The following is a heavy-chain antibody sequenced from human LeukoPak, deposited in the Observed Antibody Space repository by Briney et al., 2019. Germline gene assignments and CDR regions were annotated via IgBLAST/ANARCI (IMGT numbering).Heavy chain of an antibody. CDR2: IMIGGGGK. CDR3: ARDPPWNGMDV. V-gene: IGHV3-23*01. J-gene: IGHJ6*02. CDR1: GFTFNNYA. Sequence: GGSLRLSCAGSGFTFNNYAMSWVRRAPRKGLEWVSTIMIGGGGKHYADSVKGRFTISRDNSKNTLYHQMNSLRAEDTAVYYCARDPPWNGMDVWGQGTTVTVSS. D-gene: IGHD1-1*01.